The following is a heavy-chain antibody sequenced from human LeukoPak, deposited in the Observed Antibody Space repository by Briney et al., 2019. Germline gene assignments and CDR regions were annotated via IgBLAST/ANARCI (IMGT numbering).Heavy chain of an antibody. J-gene: IGHJ3*02. V-gene: IGHV3-66*02. D-gene: IGHD5-12*01. Sequence: PGGSLRLSCAASGVTASSNYMSWVRQAPGKGLEWVAVIYSGGSTYYADSVKGRFTISRDNSKNTLYLQMNSLRAEDTAVYYCARDRRGYDPDSGAFDIWGEGTMVTVSS. CDR1: GVTASSNY. CDR2: IYSGGST. CDR3: ARDRRGYDPDSGAFDI.